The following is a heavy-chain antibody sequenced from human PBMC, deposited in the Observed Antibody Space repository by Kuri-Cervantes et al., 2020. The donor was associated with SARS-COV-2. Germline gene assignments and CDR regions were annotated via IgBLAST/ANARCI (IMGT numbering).Heavy chain of an antibody. CDR3: ARGMWTGYCSSTSCSDGGFHLDY. V-gene: IGHV4-59*12. D-gene: IGHD2-2*01. Sequence: GSLRLSCTVSGGSISSYYWSWIRQPPGKGLEWIGYIYYSGSTNYNPSLKSRVTISVDRSKNQFSLKLSSVTAADTAVHYCARGMWTGYCSSTSCSDGGFHLDYWGQGTLVTVSS. J-gene: IGHJ4*02. CDR2: IYYSGST. CDR1: GGSISSYY.